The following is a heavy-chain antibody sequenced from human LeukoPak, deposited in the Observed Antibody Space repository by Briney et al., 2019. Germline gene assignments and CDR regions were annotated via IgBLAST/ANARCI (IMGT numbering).Heavy chain of an antibody. D-gene: IGHD3-3*01. J-gene: IGHJ3*02. V-gene: IGHV1-2*02. Sequence: ASVKVSCKASGYTFTGYYMHWVRQAPGQGLEWMGWINPNSGGTNYAQKFQGRVTMTRNTSISTAYMELSSLRSEDTAVYYCARGPIEWDAFDIWGQGTMVTVSS. CDR3: ARGPIEWDAFDI. CDR2: INPNSGGT. CDR1: GYTFTGYY.